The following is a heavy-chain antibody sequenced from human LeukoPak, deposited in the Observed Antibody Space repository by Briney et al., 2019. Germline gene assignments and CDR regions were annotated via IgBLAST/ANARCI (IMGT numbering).Heavy chain of an antibody. J-gene: IGHJ5*02. D-gene: IGHD5-18*01. CDR1: GFTFSSYG. V-gene: IGHV3-30*18. CDR3: AKELRGYSYGLRNNWFDP. Sequence: GGSLRLSCAASGFTFSSYGMHWVRQAPGKGLEWVAVISYDGSNKYYADSVKGRFTISRDNSKNTLYLQMNSLRAEDTAVYYCAKELRGYSYGLRNNWFDPWGQGALVTVSS. CDR2: ISYDGSNK.